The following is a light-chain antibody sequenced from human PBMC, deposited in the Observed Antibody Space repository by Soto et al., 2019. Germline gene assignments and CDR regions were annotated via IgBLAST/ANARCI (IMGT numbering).Light chain of an antibody. V-gene: IGKV3-20*01. J-gene: IGKJ5*01. CDR2: GAS. CDR1: HSVSGSY. Sequence: EIVFTQSPCTLSLSPGERATLSCRASHSVSGSYLAWYQQKRGQAPRFLLYGASSRATGIPDRFSGSGSGTDFTLTISRLEPEDFAVYYCQQHGSSPITFGQGTRLEIK. CDR3: QQHGSSPIT.